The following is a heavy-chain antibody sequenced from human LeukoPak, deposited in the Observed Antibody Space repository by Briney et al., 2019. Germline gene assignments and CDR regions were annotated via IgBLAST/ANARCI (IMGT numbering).Heavy chain of an antibody. Sequence: ASVKVSCKASGYTFTSYAMNWVRQAPGQGLEWVGWINTNTGNPTYAQGFTGRFVFSLDTSVSTAYLQISSLKAEDTAVYYCASSIVVVVAATPWAPYFDYWGQGTLVTVSS. CDR3: ASSIVVVVAATPWAPYFDY. V-gene: IGHV7-4-1*02. D-gene: IGHD2-15*01. CDR2: INTNTGNP. J-gene: IGHJ4*02. CDR1: GYTFTSYA.